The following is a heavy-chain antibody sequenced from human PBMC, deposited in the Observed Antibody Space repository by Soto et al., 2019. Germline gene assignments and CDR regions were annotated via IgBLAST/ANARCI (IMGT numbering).Heavy chain of an antibody. CDR2: IYPGDSDT. Sequence: GESLKISFRFSGWTFPRYLLVLVLQVPGKGLEWMGIIYPGDSDTRYSPSFQGQVTISADKSITTAYLQWNSLKASDTAMYYCERLRHCSNGIRYRLEQWGQGTLV. CDR3: ERLRHCSNGIRYRLEQ. V-gene: IGHV5-51*01. J-gene: IGHJ4*02. CDR1: GWTFPRYL. D-gene: IGHD2-8*01.